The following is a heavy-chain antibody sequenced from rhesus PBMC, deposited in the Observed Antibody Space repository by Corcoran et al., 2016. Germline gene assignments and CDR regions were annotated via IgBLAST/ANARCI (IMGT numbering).Heavy chain of an antibody. V-gene: IGHV4-65*01. J-gene: IGHJ4*01. Sequence: GGSGSTYYNPSLKSRVTISTDTSKNQFSLKLSSVTAADTAVYYCARLVGAEVNDCWGQGVLVTVSS. CDR2: GGSGST. CDR3: ARLVGAEVNDC. D-gene: IGHD1-44*02.